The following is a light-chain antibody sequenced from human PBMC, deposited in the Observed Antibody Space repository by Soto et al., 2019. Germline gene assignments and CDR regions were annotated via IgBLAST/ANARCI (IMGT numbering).Light chain of an antibody. CDR3: QRTYNAPFT. Sequence: IQMTQSPSSVSALIGDRITITCRASEPIDRYLIWYQQRPGKAPRVLITAASDLESGVPSRFRDSGSGTEFILTISILQPENFATYCCQRTYNAPFTFGPGAKVELK. CDR2: AAS. J-gene: IGKJ3*01. V-gene: IGKV1-39*01. CDR1: EPIDRY.